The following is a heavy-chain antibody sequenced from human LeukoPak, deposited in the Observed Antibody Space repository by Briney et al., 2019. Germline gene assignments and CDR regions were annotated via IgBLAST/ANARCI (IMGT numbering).Heavy chain of an antibody. D-gene: IGHD1-26*01. CDR3: ARRVAGILGANDY. CDR2: IYPGDSDT. CDR1: GYSFTSHW. V-gene: IGHV5-51*01. J-gene: IGHJ4*02. Sequence: GESLKISCKGSGYSFTSHWIGWVRQMPGKGLEWMGTIYPGDSDTTYSPSFQGQVTISADRSINTAYLQWSSLKASDTAMYYCARRVAGILGANDYWGQGTLVTVSS.